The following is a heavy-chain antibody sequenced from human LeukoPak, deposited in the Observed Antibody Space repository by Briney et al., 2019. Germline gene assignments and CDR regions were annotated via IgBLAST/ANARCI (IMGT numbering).Heavy chain of an antibody. CDR1: GFTVSSNY. CDR3: ARVQSIAARRSYYYYYMDV. CDR2: IYSGGST. V-gene: IGHV3-66*02. J-gene: IGHJ6*03. Sequence: PGGSLRLSCAASGFTVSSNYMSWVRQAPGKGLEWVSVIYSGGSTYYADSVKGRFTISRDNSKNTLYLQMNSLRAEDTAVYCCARVQSIAARRSYYYYYMDVWGKGTTVTVSS. D-gene: IGHD6-6*01.